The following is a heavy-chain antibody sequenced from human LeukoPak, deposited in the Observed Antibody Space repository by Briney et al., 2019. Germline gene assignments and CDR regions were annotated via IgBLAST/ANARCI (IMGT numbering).Heavy chain of an antibody. CDR3: AKDLNSGYYFYFDY. CDR1: GFTFSSYG. CDR2: ISGSGGST. V-gene: IGHV3-23*01. Sequence: GGSLRLSCTASGFTFSSYGMSWVRQAPGKGLEWVSVISGSGGSTYYADSVKGRFTVSRDNSKNTLYLQMNSLRAEDTAVYYCAKDLNSGYYFYFDYWGQGTLVTVSS. J-gene: IGHJ4*02. D-gene: IGHD3-22*01.